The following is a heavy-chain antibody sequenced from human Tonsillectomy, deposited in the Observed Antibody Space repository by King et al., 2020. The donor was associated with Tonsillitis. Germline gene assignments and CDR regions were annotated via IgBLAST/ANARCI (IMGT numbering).Heavy chain of an antibody. V-gene: IGHV4-34*01. CDR1: GGSFSGYS. CDR3: TRGVYYDSSGYYWGLFDY. D-gene: IGHD3-22*01. J-gene: IGHJ4*02. Sequence: VQLQQWGAGLLKPSETLSLTCAVYGGSFSGYSWSWIRQPPGKGREWIGEINHSGSINDNPSLKSRVTISVDTSKNQFSLKLSSVTAADTAVYYCTRGVYYDSSGYYWGLFDYWGQGTLVTVSS. CDR2: INHSGSI.